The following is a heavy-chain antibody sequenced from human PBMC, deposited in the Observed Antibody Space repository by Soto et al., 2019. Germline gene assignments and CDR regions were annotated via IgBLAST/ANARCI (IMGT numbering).Heavy chain of an antibody. J-gene: IGHJ6*02. D-gene: IGHD6-19*01. CDR2: TNSDGSST. CDR1: GFTFSSYW. CDR3: ARDNGAPGWAAFPDYGRDV. Sequence: EVQLVESGGGLVQPGGSLRLSCAASGFTFSSYWMHWVRHAPGKGLVWVSRTNSDGSSTSYADSVKGRFTISRDNAKNTRSMQMNSRRAEDTAVYYCARDNGAPGWAAFPDYGRDVWGQGTTVTVSS. V-gene: IGHV3-74*01.